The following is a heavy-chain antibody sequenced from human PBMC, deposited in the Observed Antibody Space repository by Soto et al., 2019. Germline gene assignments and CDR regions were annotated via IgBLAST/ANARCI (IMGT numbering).Heavy chain of an antibody. CDR2: IEHSGST. Sequence: QVQLQESGPGLVGPSGTLTLSCAVSNGSINSSNCWSWVRQHPGQGLEWIGEIEHSGSTKYKPSLQGRVTILIDKSTNHFSLTLPSVTVADPALYYSAREDQSGWSDWGQGTRVTVSS. CDR3: AREDQSGWSD. V-gene: IGHV4-4*02. J-gene: IGHJ4*02. D-gene: IGHD6-19*01. CDR1: NGSINSSNC.